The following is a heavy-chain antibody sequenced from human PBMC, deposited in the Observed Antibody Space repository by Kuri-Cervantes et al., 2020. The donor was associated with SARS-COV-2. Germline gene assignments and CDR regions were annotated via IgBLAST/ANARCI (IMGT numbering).Heavy chain of an antibody. Sequence: GGSLRLSCAASGFTFSTYSMNWVRQAPGKGLEWVSSISSDSSYIHYADSVTGRFTISRDDSKNMAYLQMNSLKAEDTAVYYCTTLIDYWGQGALVTVSS. CDR2: ISSDSSYI. CDR1: GFTFSTYS. V-gene: IGHV3-21*04. CDR3: TTLIDY. J-gene: IGHJ4*01.